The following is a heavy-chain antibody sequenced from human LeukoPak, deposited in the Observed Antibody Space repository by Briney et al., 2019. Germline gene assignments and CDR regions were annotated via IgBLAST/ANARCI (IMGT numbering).Heavy chain of an antibody. D-gene: IGHD6-13*01. CDR1: GYTFTGYY. J-gene: IGHJ5*02. V-gene: IGHV1-18*04. CDR3: ARTPSYLRGSSWSDWFDP. Sequence: GASVKVSCKASGYTFTGYYMYWVRQAPGQGLEWMGWISAYNGNTNYAQKLQGRVTMTTDTSTSTAYMELRSLRSDDTAVYYCARTPSYLRGSSWSDWFDPWGQGTLVTVSS. CDR2: ISAYNGNT.